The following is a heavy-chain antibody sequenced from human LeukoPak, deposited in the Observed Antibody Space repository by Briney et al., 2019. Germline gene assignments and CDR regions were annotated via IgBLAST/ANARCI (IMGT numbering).Heavy chain of an antibody. J-gene: IGHJ4*02. CDR2: INPKSGGT. CDR3: ARVRYRLAETYIDY. V-gene: IGHV1-2*02. CDR1: AHSFTDYY. Sequence: ASVKVSCQASAHSFTDYYMHWVRQAPGQGLEWMGWINPKSGGTNYAQQFQGRVTMTRDTSISTAYMELSRLRSDGTAVYYCARVRYRLAETYIDYWGQGTLVTVSS. D-gene: IGHD3-16*01.